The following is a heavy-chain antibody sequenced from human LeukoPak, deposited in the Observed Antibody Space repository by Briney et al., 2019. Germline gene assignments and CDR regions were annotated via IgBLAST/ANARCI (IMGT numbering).Heavy chain of an antibody. J-gene: IGHJ4*02. Sequence: GRSLRLSCAASGFTFSSYAMHWVRQAPGKGLEWVAVISYDGSNKYYADSVKGRFTISRDNSKNTLYLQMNSLRAEDTAVYYCAHINYCGGDCYGGGIFDYWGQGTLVTVSS. CDR1: GFTFSSYA. D-gene: IGHD2-21*01. CDR3: AHINYCGGDCYGGGIFDY. V-gene: IGHV3-30-3*01. CDR2: ISYDGSNK.